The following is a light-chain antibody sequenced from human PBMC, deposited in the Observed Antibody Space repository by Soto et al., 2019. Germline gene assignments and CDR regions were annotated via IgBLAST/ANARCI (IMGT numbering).Light chain of an antibody. J-gene: IGLJ2*01. Sequence: QPVLTQSPSASASLGASVKLTCTLSSGHSSYAIAWHQQQPEKGPRYLMKLNSDGSHSKGDGIPDRFSGSSSGAERYLTISSLQSEDEADYSRQTWGTGNVVFGGGTKVTVL. CDR3: QTWGTGNVV. V-gene: IGLV4-69*01. CDR1: SGHSSYA. CDR2: LNSDGSH.